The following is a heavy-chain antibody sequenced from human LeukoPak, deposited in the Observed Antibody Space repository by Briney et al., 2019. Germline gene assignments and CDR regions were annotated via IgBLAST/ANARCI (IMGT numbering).Heavy chain of an antibody. V-gene: IGHV4-39*01. CDR1: GGSISSSSYY. CDR3: ARSSRSSGWYFDY. CDR2: IYYSGST. Sequence: PSETLSLTCTVSGGSISSSSYYWGWIRQPPGKGLEWIGGIYYSGSTYYNPSLKSRVTISVDTSKNQFSLKLSSVTAADTAVYYCARSSRSSGWYFDYWGQGTLVTVSS. J-gene: IGHJ4*02. D-gene: IGHD6-19*01.